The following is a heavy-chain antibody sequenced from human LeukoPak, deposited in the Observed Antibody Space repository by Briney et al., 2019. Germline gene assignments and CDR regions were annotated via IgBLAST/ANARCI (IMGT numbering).Heavy chain of an antibody. CDR2: MNPNSGNT. Sequence: ASVKVSRKASGYTFTSYDINWVRQATGQGLEWMGWMNPNSGNTGYAQKFQGRVTMTRKTSISTAYMELSSLRSEDTAVYYGAKALSDGFGDYNLFDPWGQGTPVNGFS. CDR1: GYTFTSYD. J-gene: IGHJ5*02. D-gene: IGHD4-17*01. V-gene: IGHV1-8*01. CDR3: AKALSDGFGDYNLFDP.